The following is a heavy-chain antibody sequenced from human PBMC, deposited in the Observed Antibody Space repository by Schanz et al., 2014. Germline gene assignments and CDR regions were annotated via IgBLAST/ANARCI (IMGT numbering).Heavy chain of an antibody. V-gene: IGHV3-23*04. CDR2: FDAHDGRA. CDR1: GLTFTSAW. Sequence: EVQLVESGGGLVKPGGSLRLSCATSGLTFTSAWMSWVRQAPGKGLEWVSGFDAHDGRAYYADSAKGRFTISRDNAKNSLYLEMNSLRAEDTALYYCARDRRNADLDYWGQGTLVTVSS. CDR3: ARDRRNADLDY. J-gene: IGHJ4*02. D-gene: IGHD1-1*01.